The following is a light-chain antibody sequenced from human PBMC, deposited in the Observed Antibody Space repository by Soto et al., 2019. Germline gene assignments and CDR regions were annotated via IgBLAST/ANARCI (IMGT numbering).Light chain of an antibody. CDR1: SGSVSTSYY. V-gene: IGLV8-61*01. CDR2: STN. J-gene: IGLJ3*02. CDR3: VLYMGSGISWV. Sequence: QTVVTQEPSFSVSPGGTVTLTCGLSSGSVSTSYYPSWYQQTPGQAPRTLIYSTNTRSSGVPDRFSGSILGNKAALTITGAQAGDESDYYCVLYMGSGISWVFGGGTKLTVL.